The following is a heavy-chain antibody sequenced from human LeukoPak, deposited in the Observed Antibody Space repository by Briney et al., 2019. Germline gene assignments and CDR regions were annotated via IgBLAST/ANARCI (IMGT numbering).Heavy chain of an antibody. CDR2: INHSGST. CDR3: ASSGLTAMVIDY. CDR1: GGSFSGYY. V-gene: IGHV4-34*01. J-gene: IGHJ4*02. Sequence: SETLSLTCAVYGGSFSGYYWSWIRQPPGKGLEWIGEINHSGSTNYNPSLKSRVTISVDTSKNQFSLKLSSVTAADTAVYYCASSGLTAMVIDYWGQGTLVTVSS. D-gene: IGHD5-18*01.